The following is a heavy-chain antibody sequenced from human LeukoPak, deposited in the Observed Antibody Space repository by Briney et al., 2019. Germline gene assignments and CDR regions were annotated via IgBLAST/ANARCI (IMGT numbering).Heavy chain of an antibody. CDR1: IDSFSNYH. V-gene: IGHV4-34*04. CDR2: VNESGGT. J-gene: IGHJ5*02. CDR3: ARGQGATVPQVGKNWFDP. D-gene: IGHD1-26*01. Sequence: SETLSLTCAVYIDSFSNYHWNWIRQTPAKGMEWIGEVNESGGTNISPSLRSRAILSVDTSKNQFSLKLISVTVADTAIYYCARGQGATVPQVGKNWFDPWGQGTRVTVSS.